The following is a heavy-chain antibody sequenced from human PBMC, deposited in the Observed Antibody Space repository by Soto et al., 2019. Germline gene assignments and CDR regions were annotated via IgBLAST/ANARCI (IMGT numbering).Heavy chain of an antibody. V-gene: IGHV3-21*01. Sequence: EVQLVEAGGGLVKPGGSLRLSCAASGFTFSSYSMNWVRQAPGKGLEWVSSISSSSSYIYYADSVKGRFTISRDNAKNSLYLQMNSLRAEDTAVYYCARDVGFVVVAEVLYYFDYWGQGTLVTVSS. D-gene: IGHD2-15*01. CDR2: ISSSSSYI. CDR1: GFTFSSYS. J-gene: IGHJ4*02. CDR3: ARDVGFVVVAEVLYYFDY.